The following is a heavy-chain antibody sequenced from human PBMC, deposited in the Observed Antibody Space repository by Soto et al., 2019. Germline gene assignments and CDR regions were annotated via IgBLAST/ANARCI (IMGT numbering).Heavy chain of an antibody. V-gene: IGHV3-30-3*01. CDR3: AGAGCDGGSCYTLVGLRYGMDV. CDR2: ISYDGNNK. CDR1: GFILSTYA. Sequence: QVQLVESGGGVVQPGRSLRLSCAASGFILSTYAMYWVRQAPGKGLEWVAVISYDGNNKYYADSVKGRFTISRDNSKXTXXXQXXSLRAEDTAVYYCAGAGCDGGSCYTLVGLRYGMDVWGQGTTVTVSS. D-gene: IGHD2-15*01. J-gene: IGHJ6*02.